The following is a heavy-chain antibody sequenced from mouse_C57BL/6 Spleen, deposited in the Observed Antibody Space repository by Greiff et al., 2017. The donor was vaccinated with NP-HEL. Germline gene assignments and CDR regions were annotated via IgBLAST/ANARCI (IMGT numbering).Heavy chain of an antibody. CDR1: GYTFTDYN. D-gene: IGHD4-1*01. J-gene: IGHJ3*01. CDR3: ARVLTGTAWFAY. CDR2: INPNNGGT. Sequence: VQLKESGPELVKPGASVKMSCKASGYTFTDYNMHWVKQSHGKSLEWIGYINPNNGGTSYNQKFKGKATLTVNKSSSTAYMELRSLTSEDSAVYYCARVLTGTAWFAYWGQGTLVTVSA. V-gene: IGHV1-22*01.